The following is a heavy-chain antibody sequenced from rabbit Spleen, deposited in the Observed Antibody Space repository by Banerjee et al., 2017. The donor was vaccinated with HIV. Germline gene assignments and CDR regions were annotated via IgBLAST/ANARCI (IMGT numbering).Heavy chain of an antibody. CDR1: GIDFSSNY. CDR3: ARNYPGYGGGNYVVRLDV. D-gene: IGHD7-1*01. J-gene: IGHJ6*01. Sequence: QSLEESGGDLVKPGASLTLTCTASGIDFSSNYMCWVRQAPGKGPEWIACIYGGSSGSTYYASWAKGRFAISKTSSTTVTLQMTSLTGADTATYFCARNYPGYGGGNYVVRLDVWGPGTLVTVS. V-gene: IGHV1S40*01. CDR2: IYGGSSGST.